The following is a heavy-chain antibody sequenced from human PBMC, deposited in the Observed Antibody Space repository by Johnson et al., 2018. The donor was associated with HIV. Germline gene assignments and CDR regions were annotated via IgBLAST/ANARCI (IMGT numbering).Heavy chain of an antibody. V-gene: IGHV3-11*04. CDR2: ISSSGSTI. J-gene: IGHJ3*02. D-gene: IGHD1/OR15-1a*01. CDR1: GFSFSDYY. Sequence: LVESGGGLVKPGGSLRLSCAASGFSFSDYYMTWIRQAPGKGLEWVSYISSSGSTIYYADSVKSRFTISRDNAKNSLYLQVNSLRAEDTAVYYCARDLGNWDSPRSAFDIWGQGTMVTVSS. CDR3: ARDLGNWDSPRSAFDI.